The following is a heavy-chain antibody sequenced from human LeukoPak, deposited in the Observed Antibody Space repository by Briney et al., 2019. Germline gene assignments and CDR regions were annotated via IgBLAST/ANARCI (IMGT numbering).Heavy chain of an antibody. J-gene: IGHJ3*02. CDR1: GFSLSSSGVG. Sequence: SGPTLAKPTQTLTLTCTFSGFSLSSSGVGVGWIRQPPGKALEWLALIYWDDDKRYSPSLKSRLTITKDTSKNQVVLTMTNMDPVDTATYYCAHEPLGNDAFDIWGQGTMVTVSS. CDR3: AHEPLGNDAFDI. D-gene: IGHD1-26*01. CDR2: IYWDDDK. V-gene: IGHV2-5*02.